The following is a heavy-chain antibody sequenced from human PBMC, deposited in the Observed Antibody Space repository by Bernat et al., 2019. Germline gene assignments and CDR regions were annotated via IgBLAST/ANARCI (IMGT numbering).Heavy chain of an antibody. CDR1: GFTFSSYG. J-gene: IGHJ4*02. D-gene: IGHD3-22*01. Sequence: QVQLVESGGGVVQPGRSLRLSCAASGFTFSSYGMHWVRQAPGKGLEWVAVIWYDGSNKYYADSVKGRFTISRDNSKNTLYLQMNSLRAEDTAVYYCASSVFDYYDSMVEPYFDYWGQGTLVTVSS. CDR2: IWYDGSNK. V-gene: IGHV3-33*08. CDR3: ASSVFDYYDSMVEPYFDY.